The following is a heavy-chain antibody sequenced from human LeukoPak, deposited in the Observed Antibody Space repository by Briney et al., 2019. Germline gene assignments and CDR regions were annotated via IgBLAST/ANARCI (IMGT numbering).Heavy chain of an antibody. Sequence: GGSLRLSCAASGVTFSNAWMSWVRQAPGKGLEWVGRIKSKTDGGTTDYAAPVKGRFTISRDDSKNTLYLQMNSLKTEDTAVYYCTTVLEPGEGYYYYYMDVWGKGTTVTVSS. D-gene: IGHD1-1*01. CDR3: TTVLEPGEGYYYYYMDV. CDR2: IKSKTDGGTT. CDR1: GVTFSNAW. V-gene: IGHV3-15*01. J-gene: IGHJ6*03.